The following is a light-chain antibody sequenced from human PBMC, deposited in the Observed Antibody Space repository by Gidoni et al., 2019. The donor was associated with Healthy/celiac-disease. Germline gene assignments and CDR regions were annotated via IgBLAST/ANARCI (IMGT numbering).Light chain of an antibody. Sequence: ELVMTHSPATLSVSPGERATLTCRASQSVSSNLAWYQQKPGQAPRLLIYGASTRSTGIPARFSGSGSGTEFTFTISSLQSEDFAVYYCQQYCNCPPWMFGQGTKVEIK. CDR1: QSVSSN. J-gene: IGKJ1*01. CDR3: QQYCNCPPWM. CDR2: GAS. V-gene: IGKV3-15*01.